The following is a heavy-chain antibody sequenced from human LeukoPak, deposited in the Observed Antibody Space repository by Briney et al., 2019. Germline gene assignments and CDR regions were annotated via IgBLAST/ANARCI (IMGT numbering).Heavy chain of an antibody. J-gene: IGHJ6*03. CDR3: ARGRTGYQLLPTKKNYDYYYMDV. Sequence: PSGTLSLTCAVSGGSISSSNWWSWVRQPPGKGLEWIGEIYHSGSTNYNPSLKSRVTISVDTSKNQFSLKLSSVTAADTAVYHCARGRTGYQLLPTKKNYDYYYMDVWGKGTTVTVSS. D-gene: IGHD2-2*01. V-gene: IGHV4-4*02. CDR2: IYHSGST. CDR1: GGSISSSNW.